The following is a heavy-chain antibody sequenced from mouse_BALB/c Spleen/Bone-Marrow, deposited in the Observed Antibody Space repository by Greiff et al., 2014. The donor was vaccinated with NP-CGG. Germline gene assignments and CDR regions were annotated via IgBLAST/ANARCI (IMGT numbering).Heavy chain of an antibody. CDR3: TRGGNWDDFDY. CDR1: GFTFSSFG. Sequence: VQLKDSGGGLVQPGGSRKLSCAASGFTFSSFGMHWVRQTPEKGLECVAYISSGSSTIYYADTVKGRFTISRDNPKNTLFLQVTSLRSEDTAMYYCTRGGNWDDFDYWGQGTTLTVSS. J-gene: IGHJ2*01. D-gene: IGHD4-1*01. V-gene: IGHV5-17*02. CDR2: ISSGSSTI.